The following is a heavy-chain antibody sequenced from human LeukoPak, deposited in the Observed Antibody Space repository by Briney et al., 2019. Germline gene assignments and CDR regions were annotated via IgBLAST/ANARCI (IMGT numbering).Heavy chain of an antibody. CDR2: IIPIFRTA. J-gene: IGHJ4*02. D-gene: IGHD3-16*02. CDR3: AIGLVFGGVIVRPKPH. V-gene: IGHV1-69*05. Sequence: SVKVSCKASEGTFSSYAISWVRKAPGQGLEGMGAIIPIFRTANYAQKFQGRVTITTDESTSTASMERSSLRSEDTAVYYCAIGLVFGGVIVRPKPHWGEGTLVTVSS. CDR1: EGTFSSYA.